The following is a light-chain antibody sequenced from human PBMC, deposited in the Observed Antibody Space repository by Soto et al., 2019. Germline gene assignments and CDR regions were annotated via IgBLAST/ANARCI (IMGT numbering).Light chain of an antibody. CDR1: SSDVGGSNY. Sequence: QSVPIQPASVSGSPGQSITISCTGTSSDVGGSNYVSWYQHHPHRAPKLLIFEVSYRPSGVSNRFSGSKSGNTASLTISGLQAEDEADYYCSSYTSSNTLEVFGIGTKVTV. CDR3: SSYTSSNTLEV. V-gene: IGLV2-14*01. CDR2: EVS. J-gene: IGLJ1*01.